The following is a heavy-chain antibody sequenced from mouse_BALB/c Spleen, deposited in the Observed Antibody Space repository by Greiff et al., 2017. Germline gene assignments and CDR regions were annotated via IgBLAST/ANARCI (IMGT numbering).Heavy chain of an antibody. J-gene: IGHJ4*01. CDR1: GYAFTNYL. CDR3: ARRVRYGNYDAMDY. CDR2: INPGSGGT. D-gene: IGHD2-1*01. Sequence: VQLQQSGAELLRPGTSVKVSCKASGYAFTNYLIEWVKQRPGQGLEWIGVINPGSGGTNYNEKFKGKATLTADKSSSTAYMQLSSLTSDDSAVYFCARRVRYGNYDAMDYWGQGTSVTVSS. V-gene: IGHV1-54*01.